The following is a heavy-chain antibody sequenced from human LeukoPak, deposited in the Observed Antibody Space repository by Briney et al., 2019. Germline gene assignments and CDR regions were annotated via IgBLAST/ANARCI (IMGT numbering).Heavy chain of an antibody. V-gene: IGHV1-18*01. Sequence: GASVKVSCKASGYTFTSYGISWVRQAPGQGLEWMGWISAYNGNTNYAQKLQGRVTMTTDTSTSTAYMELRSLRSDDTAVYYCARDQEWFGENWFDPWGQGTLVTVSS. D-gene: IGHD3-10*01. J-gene: IGHJ5*02. CDR3: ARDQEWFGENWFDP. CDR2: ISAYNGNT. CDR1: GYTFTSYG.